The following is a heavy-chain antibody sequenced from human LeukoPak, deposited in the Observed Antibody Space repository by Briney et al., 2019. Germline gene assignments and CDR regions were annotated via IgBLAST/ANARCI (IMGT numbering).Heavy chain of an antibody. CDR2: INPSGGST. J-gene: IGHJ1*01. Sequence: GASVKVSCKASGYTFTSYYMHWVRQAPGQGLEWMGIINPSGGSTSYAQTFQGRVTMTRDKSTSTVYMELSSLRSEDTAVYYCARETRGSNVVVVAATAHFQHWGQGTLVTVSS. V-gene: IGHV1-46*01. D-gene: IGHD2-15*01. CDR3: ARETRGSNVVVVAATAHFQH. CDR1: GYTFTSYY.